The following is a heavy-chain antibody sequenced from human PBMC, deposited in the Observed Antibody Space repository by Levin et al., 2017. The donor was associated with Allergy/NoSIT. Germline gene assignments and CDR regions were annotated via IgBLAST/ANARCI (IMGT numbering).Heavy chain of an antibody. Sequence: GGSLRLSCAASGFTFSSYAMHWVRQAPGKGLEWVAVISYDGSNKYYADSVKGRFTISRDNSKNTLYLQTNSLRAEDTAVYYCARDPYSSGWYNGMDVWGQGTTVTVSS. CDR2: ISYDGSNK. CDR3: ARDPYSSGWYNGMDV. J-gene: IGHJ6*02. V-gene: IGHV3-30*04. D-gene: IGHD6-19*01. CDR1: GFTFSSYA.